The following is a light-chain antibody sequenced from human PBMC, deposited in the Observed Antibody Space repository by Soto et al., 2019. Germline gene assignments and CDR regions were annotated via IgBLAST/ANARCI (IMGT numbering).Light chain of an antibody. J-gene: IGKJ1*01. CDR2: GAS. CDR3: QQYGSSPWT. Sequence: EIVLTQSPGTLSLSPGERTTLYCRASQSVSSSHLAWYQQKPGQAPRLLIYGASSRATGIPDRFSGSGSGTDFTLTISRLEPEDFAVYYCQQYGSSPWTFGQGTKVDIK. V-gene: IGKV3-20*01. CDR1: QSVSSSH.